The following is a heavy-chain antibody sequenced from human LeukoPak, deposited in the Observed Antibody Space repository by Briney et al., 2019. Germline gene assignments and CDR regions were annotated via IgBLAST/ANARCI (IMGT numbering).Heavy chain of an antibody. CDR1: GGSFSGYY. D-gene: IGHD6-19*01. Sequence: SGTLSLTCAVYGGSFSGYYWSWIRQPPGKGLEWIGEINHGGSTNYNPSLKSRVTMSVDTSKNQFSLKLSSVTAADTAVYYCARDYVGVAGTFDYWGQGTLVTVSS. V-gene: IGHV4-34*01. CDR2: INHGGST. J-gene: IGHJ4*02. CDR3: ARDYVGVAGTFDY.